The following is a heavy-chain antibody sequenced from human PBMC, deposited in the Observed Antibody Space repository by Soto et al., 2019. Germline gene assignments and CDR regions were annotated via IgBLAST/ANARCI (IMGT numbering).Heavy chain of an antibody. CDR3: ARGFSAGKGSPPDF. V-gene: IGHV3-23*01. D-gene: IGHD6-13*01. CDR1: GFTFSSFA. Sequence: EMQLLESGGGLVQPGGSLRLSCAASGFTFSSFAMSWVRQAPGKGLDWVSAISGSGGSTYSADSVKGRFTISRDNSMNTLYLQMSSLRAEDTAVYYCARGFSAGKGSPPDFCGQGSLVTVSS. J-gene: IGHJ4*02. CDR2: ISGSGGST.